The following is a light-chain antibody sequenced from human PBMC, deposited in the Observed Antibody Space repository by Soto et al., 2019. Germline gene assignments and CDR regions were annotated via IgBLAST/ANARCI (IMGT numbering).Light chain of an antibody. CDR3: QVWDRSNEQGV. Sequence: LTQPPSVSVAPGQTARISCGGNNIGSKSVNWYQQKPGQAPVVVVYDDTDRPSGIPERFSGSNSGHTAILTISGVDAGDEADYYCQVWDRSNEQGVFGAGTKVTVL. CDR2: DDT. V-gene: IGLV3-21*02. J-gene: IGLJ1*01. CDR1: NIGSKS.